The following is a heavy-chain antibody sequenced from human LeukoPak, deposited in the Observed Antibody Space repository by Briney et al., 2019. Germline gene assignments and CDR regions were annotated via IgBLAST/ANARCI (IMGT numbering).Heavy chain of an antibody. V-gene: IGHV3-64D*09. CDR2: ISNNGGSS. J-gene: IGHJ4*02. D-gene: IGHD1-1*01. CDR1: GFTFSAYA. CDR3: VKITSVTGGDC. Sequence: GGSLRLSCSASGFTFSAYAIYWVRQAPGKGLEYVSGISNNGGSSFYADSVKGRFTISRDNSKNTLYPQMSSLRAEDTAVYYCVKITSVTGGDCWGQGTRLTVSS.